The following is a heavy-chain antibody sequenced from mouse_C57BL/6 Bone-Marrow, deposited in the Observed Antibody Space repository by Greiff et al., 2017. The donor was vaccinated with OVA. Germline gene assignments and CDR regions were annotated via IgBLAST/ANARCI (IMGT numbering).Heavy chain of an antibody. CDR2: INPSTGGT. D-gene: IGHD4-1*01. Sequence: VHVKQSGPELVKPGASVKISCKASGYSFTGYYMNWVKQSPEKSLEWIGEINPSTGGTTYNQKFKAKATLTVDKSSSTAYMQLKSLTSEDSAVYNCARGGTGPFAYWGQGTLVTVSA. CDR1: GYSFTGYY. J-gene: IGHJ3*01. V-gene: IGHV1-42*01. CDR3: ARGGTGPFAY.